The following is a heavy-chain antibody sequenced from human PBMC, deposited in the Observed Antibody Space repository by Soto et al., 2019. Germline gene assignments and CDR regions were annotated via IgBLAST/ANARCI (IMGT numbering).Heavy chain of an antibody. V-gene: IGHV3-11*01. CDR2: ISSSGSTI. CDR3: ARGVRLGFYYYYYMDV. D-gene: IGHD3-16*01. Sequence: GGSLRLSCAASGFTFSDYYMSWIRQAPGKGLEWVSYISSSGSTIYYADSVKGRFTISRDNAKNSLYLQMNSLRAEDTAVYYCARGVRLGFYYYYYMDVWGKGTTVTVSS. CDR1: GFTFSDYY. J-gene: IGHJ6*03.